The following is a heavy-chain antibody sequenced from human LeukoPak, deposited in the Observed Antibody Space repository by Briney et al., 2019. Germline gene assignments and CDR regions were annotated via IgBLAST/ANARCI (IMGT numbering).Heavy chain of an antibody. J-gene: IGHJ4*02. CDR1: GPTFRNAF. CDR3: TTSPGITVFGVVTGY. V-gene: IGHV3-15*04. CDR2: LESSTDGATT. D-gene: IGHD3-3*01. Sequence: PGGSLGLSCAASGPTFRNAFMNWVPEAPRKGLEWGGRLESSTDGATTAYAAPVKGRFTMSRDDSKNTLYLQMNNGRTEDTGVYYCTTSPGITVFGVVTGYWGEGTLVIVS.